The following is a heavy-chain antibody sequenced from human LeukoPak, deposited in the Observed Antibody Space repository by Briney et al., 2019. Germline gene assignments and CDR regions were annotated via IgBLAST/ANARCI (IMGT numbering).Heavy chain of an antibody. Sequence: GESLKISCKASGYKFTSYWIGWVRQTPGKGPEWMGIIYPDDSDIRYSPSFQGQVTTSADKSLSTAYLQWSSLKASDSAMYYSARHPYDVFAGYYLDHWGQGTLVTVSS. V-gene: IGHV5-51*01. J-gene: IGHJ4*02. D-gene: IGHD3-16*01. CDR1: GYKFTSYW. CDR3: ARHPYDVFAGYYLDH. CDR2: IYPDDSDI.